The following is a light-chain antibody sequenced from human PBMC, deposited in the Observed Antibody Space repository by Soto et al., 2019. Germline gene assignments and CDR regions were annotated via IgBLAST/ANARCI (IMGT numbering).Light chain of an antibody. CDR2: EVS. CDR3: SSYTGSSTPV. CDR1: SSDVGGYNY. Sequence: QSALTQPASVSGSPGQSITISCTGTSSDVGGYNYVSWYQHHPVKAPKLMIYEVSNRPSGVSNRFSGSKSGNTASLTISGLQAEDEADYYCSSYTGSSTPVFGGGTKITVL. V-gene: IGLV2-14*01. J-gene: IGLJ3*02.